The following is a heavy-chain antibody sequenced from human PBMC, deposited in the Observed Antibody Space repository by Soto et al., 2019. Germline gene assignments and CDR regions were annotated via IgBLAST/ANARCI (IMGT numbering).Heavy chain of an antibody. Sequence: ASVKVSCKASGYTFTSYGISWVRQAPGQGLEWMRWISAYNGNTNYAQKLQGRVTMTTDTSTSTAYMELRSLRSDDTAVYYCAVDYYDSSGQDAFDIWGQGTMVTVSS. CDR3: AVDYYDSSGQDAFDI. CDR1: GYTFTSYG. J-gene: IGHJ3*02. V-gene: IGHV1-18*01. CDR2: ISAYNGNT. D-gene: IGHD3-22*01.